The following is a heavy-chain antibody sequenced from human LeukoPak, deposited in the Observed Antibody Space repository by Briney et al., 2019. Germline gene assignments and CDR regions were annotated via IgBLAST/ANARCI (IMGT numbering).Heavy chain of an antibody. CDR3: ARAHARIRYFDLPDFDY. J-gene: IGHJ4*02. CDR2: IIPILGIA. V-gene: IGHV1-69*02. D-gene: IGHD3-9*01. Sequence: SVKVSCKASGGTFSSYTISWVRQAPGQGLEWMGRIIPILGIANYAQKFQGRVTITADKSTSTAYMELSSLRSDDTAVYYCARAHARIRYFDLPDFDYWGQGTLVTVSS. CDR1: GGTFSSYT.